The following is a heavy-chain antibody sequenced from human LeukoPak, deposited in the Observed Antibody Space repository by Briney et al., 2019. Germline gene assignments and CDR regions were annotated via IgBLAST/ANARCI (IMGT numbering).Heavy chain of an antibody. CDR1: GGSFSGYY. CDR3: ARAFPPNYDILTGGGYFDY. V-gene: IGHV4-34*01. Sequence: SETLSLTCAVYGGSFSGYYWSRIRQPPGKGLERTGEINHSGSTNYNPSLKSRVTISVDTSKNQFSLKLSSVTAADTAVYYCARAFPPNYDILTGGGYFDYWGQGTLVTVSS. CDR2: INHSGST. D-gene: IGHD3-9*01. J-gene: IGHJ4*02.